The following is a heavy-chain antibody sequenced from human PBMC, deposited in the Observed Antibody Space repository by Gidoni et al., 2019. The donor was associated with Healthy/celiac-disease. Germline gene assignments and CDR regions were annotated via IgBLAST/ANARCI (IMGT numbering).Heavy chain of an antibody. CDR1: GFTFSSYG. V-gene: IGHV3-33*01. J-gene: IGHJ6*02. CDR2: IWYDGSNK. D-gene: IGHD2-15*01. CDR3: ARDLCSGGSCYSSYYYYYGMDV. Sequence: QVQLVESGGGVVQPGRSLRLSCAASGFTFSSYGMHWVRQAPGKGLEWVAVIWYDGSNKYYADSVKGRFTISRDNSKNTLYLQMNSLRAEDTAVYYCARDLCSGGSCYSSYYYYYGMDVWGQGTTVTVSS.